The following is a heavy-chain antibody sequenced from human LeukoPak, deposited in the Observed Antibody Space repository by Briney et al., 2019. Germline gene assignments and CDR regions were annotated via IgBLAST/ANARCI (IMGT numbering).Heavy chain of an antibody. CDR1: RFTFSSYA. V-gene: IGHV3-23*01. J-gene: IGHJ4*02. CDR2: NSDSGGST. CDR3: ARLDRSSWYPDYFDY. D-gene: IGHD6-13*01. Sequence: GGSLRLSCAASRFTFSSYAMSWVRQAPGKGLEWVSANSDSGGSTYYAVSVKGRFTISRDNSKNTLYLQMNSLRAEDTAVYYCARLDRSSWYPDYFDYWGQGTLVTVSS.